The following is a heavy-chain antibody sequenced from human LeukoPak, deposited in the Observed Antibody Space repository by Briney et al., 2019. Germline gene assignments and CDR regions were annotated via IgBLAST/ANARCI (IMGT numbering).Heavy chain of an antibody. CDR3: ARNRYYYGSGNYGVPNWFDP. V-gene: IGHV4-59*08. D-gene: IGHD3-10*01. CDR1: GGSISTYY. Sequence: SETLSLTCSVSGGSISTYYWSWIRQPPGKGLEWIGYIYYSGSTDYNPSLKSRVTISVDTSKNQFSLKLNSVTAADTAVYYCARNRYYYGSGNYGVPNWFDPWGQGTLVTVSS. J-gene: IGHJ5*02. CDR2: IYYSGST.